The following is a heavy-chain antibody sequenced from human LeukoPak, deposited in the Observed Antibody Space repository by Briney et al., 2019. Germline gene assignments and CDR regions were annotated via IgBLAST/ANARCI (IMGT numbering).Heavy chain of an antibody. V-gene: IGHV4-4*07. J-gene: IGHJ5*01. CDR2: MAQSGNT. D-gene: IGHD2-21*01. CDR1: GDFISPHR. Sequence: SETLSLTCTVSGDFISPHRLSWIRQPAGKGLEFVGRMAQSGNTDYNPSLRSRLTMSLDTSKKQFSLKLSSVTAADTAVYYCARDWGFCGGFSCYPYWYDSWGQGILVTVSS. CDR3: ARDWGFCGGFSCYPYWYDS.